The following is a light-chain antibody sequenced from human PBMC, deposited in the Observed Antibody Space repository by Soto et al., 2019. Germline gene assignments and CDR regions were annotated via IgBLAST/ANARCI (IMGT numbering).Light chain of an antibody. J-gene: IGKJ5*01. CDR3: QQRSNWPVT. V-gene: IGKV3-11*01. CDR1: QSVSSY. Sequence: IVRTQSPAKLSVYPGARATLSCRASQSVSSYLAWYQQKPGQAPRLLIYDASNRATGIPARFSGSGSGTDFTLTISSLEPEDFAVYYCQQRSNWPVTFGQGTRLEI. CDR2: DAS.